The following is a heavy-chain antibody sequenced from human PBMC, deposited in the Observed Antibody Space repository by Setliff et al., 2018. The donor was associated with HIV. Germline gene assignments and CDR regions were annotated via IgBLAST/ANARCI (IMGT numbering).Heavy chain of an antibody. V-gene: IGHV3-49*03. CDR2: IRNKAYAGTT. CDR1: GFTFGDYA. J-gene: IGHJ4*02. D-gene: IGHD3-3*01. Sequence: LRLSCTASGFTFGDYAMSWIRQAPGKGLEWIGFIRNKAYAGTTEYAASVKGRFTISRDDSKNTTYLQMNSLRTEDTAIYYCTRDGAYHNFWSGYFFVYWGPGTLVTVSS. CDR3: TRDGAYHNFWSGYFFVY.